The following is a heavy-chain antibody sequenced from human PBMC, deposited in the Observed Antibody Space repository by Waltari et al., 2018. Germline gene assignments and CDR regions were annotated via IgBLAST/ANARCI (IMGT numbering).Heavy chain of an antibody. D-gene: IGHD7-27*01. J-gene: IGHJ4*02. V-gene: IGHV1-2*02. CDR3: AAVIRPGRTLPWGY. CDR2: INPNSGVT. Sequence: QVQLVQSGAEVKNPGASVKVSCKASGYHFSDSFLTWVRQAPGQGLEWMGWINPNSGVTKYAQSFQGRVTMTRDTSINTVYMELSILRSDDTALYYCAAVIRPGRTLPWGYWGQGTLVTVSS. CDR1: GYHFSDSF.